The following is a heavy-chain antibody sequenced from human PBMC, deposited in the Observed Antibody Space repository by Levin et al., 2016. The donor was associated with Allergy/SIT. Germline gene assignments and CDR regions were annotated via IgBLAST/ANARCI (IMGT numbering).Heavy chain of an antibody. V-gene: IGHV4-38-2*01. CDR3: AGLDTAMEIDY. CDR1: SYSISSGYL. Sequence: SETLSLTCAVSSYSISSGYLWGWIRQPPGKGLEWIGSIYHSGITYYNPSLKSRVTISVDTSKNQFSLNLNSVTAADTAVYYCAGLDTAMEIDYWGQGTLVTVSS. J-gene: IGHJ4*02. D-gene: IGHD5-18*01. CDR2: IYHSGIT.